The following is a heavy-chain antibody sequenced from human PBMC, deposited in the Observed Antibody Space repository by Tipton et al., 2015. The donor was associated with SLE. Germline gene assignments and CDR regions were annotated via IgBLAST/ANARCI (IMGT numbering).Heavy chain of an antibody. J-gene: IGHJ1*01. V-gene: IGHV5-51*01. CDR1: GYSFTSYW. Sequence: VQLVQSGAEVKKPGESLRISCKGSGYSFTSYWIGWVRQMPGKGLEWMGIIYPGDSDTRYSPSFQGQVTISADKSISTAYLQWSSLKASDTAMYYCATPGKGYCSGGSCYYYFQHWGQGTLVTVSS. CDR3: ATPGKGYCSGGSCYYYFQH. D-gene: IGHD2-15*01. CDR2: IYPGDSDT.